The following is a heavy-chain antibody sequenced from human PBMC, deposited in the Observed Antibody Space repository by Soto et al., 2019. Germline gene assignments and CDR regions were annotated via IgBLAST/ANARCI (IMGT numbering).Heavy chain of an antibody. J-gene: IGHJ5*02. Sequence: PSETLSLTCTVSGGSISSSSYYWGWIRQPPGKGLEWIGSIYYSGSTYYNPSLKSRVTISVDTSKNQFSLKLSSVTAADTAVYYCARLSRGGNWIDPWGQGILVTVS. CDR1: GGSISSSSYY. D-gene: IGHD2-2*01. CDR3: ARLSRGGNWIDP. V-gene: IGHV4-39*01. CDR2: IYYSGST.